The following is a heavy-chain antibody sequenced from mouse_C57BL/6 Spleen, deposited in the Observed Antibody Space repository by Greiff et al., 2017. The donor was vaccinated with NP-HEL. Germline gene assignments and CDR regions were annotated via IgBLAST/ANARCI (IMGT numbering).Heavy chain of an antibody. CDR2: ISYDGSN. CDR3: AREGTGTYYFDY. D-gene: IGHD4-1*01. V-gene: IGHV3-6*01. Sequence: EVQLQQSGPGLVKPSQSLSLTCSVTGYSITSGYYWNWIRQFPGNKLEWMGYISYDGSNNYNPSLKNRISITRDTSKNQFFLKLNSVTTEDTATYYCAREGTGTYYFDYWGQGTTLTVSS. CDR1: GYSITSGYY. J-gene: IGHJ2*01.